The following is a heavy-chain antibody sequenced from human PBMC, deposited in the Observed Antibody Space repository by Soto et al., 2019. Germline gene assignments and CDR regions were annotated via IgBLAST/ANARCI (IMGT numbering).Heavy chain of an antibody. V-gene: IGHV4-39*01. CDR1: GGSIYRSGYY. D-gene: IGHD2-15*01. CDR3: GKVLVGATGHTDSDS. Sequence: KTSETLSLTCTVSGGSIYRSGYYWGWIRQPPGRGLEWIGNIDYNGVTYSNPSLKSRVTISRDTLKNQFSLKLTSVTAADTALYYCGKVLVGATGHTDSDSWGPGTLVTVSS. CDR2: IDYNGVT. J-gene: IGHJ4*02.